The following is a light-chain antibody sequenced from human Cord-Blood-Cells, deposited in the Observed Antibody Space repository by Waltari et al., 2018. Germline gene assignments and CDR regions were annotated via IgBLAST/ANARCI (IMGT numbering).Light chain of an antibody. CDR1: QSVSSY. Sequence: EIVLTQSPATLSLSPGERATLSCRASQSVSSYLAWYQQKPGQAPRLLIYDASNRATGIPVRFSGSGSGTDFTLTISSLEPEDFVVYYCQQRSNWPPALTFGGGTKVEIK. V-gene: IGKV3-11*01. J-gene: IGKJ4*01. CDR3: QQRSNWPPALT. CDR2: DAS.